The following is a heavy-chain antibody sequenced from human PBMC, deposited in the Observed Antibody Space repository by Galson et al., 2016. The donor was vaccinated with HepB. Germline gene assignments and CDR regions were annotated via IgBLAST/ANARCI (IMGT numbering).Heavy chain of an antibody. Sequence: SLRLSCAASGFTFRNYRMNWVRQAPGKGLVWVSRIKSDESWKNYADSVKGRFTISRDNAKNTLYLQMNSLRAEDTAEYYCARDGDAYNFDYWGQGTLVTVSS. V-gene: IGHV3-74*01. CDR3: ARDGDAYNFDY. CDR1: GFTFRNYR. D-gene: IGHD5-24*01. CDR2: IKSDESWK. J-gene: IGHJ4*02.